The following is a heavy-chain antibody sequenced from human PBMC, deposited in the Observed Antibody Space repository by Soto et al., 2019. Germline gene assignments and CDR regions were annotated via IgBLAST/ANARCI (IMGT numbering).Heavy chain of an antibody. CDR3: ASRTYYYDSSGPI. Sequence: SETLSLTCTVSGGSISSSRYYWGWIRQPPGKGLEWIGSIYYSGSTYYNPSLKSRVTISVDTSKNQFSLKLSSVTAADTAVYYCASRTYYYDSSGPIWGQGTLVTSPQ. J-gene: IGHJ4*02. CDR1: GGSISSSRYY. D-gene: IGHD3-22*01. V-gene: IGHV4-39*01. CDR2: IYYSGST.